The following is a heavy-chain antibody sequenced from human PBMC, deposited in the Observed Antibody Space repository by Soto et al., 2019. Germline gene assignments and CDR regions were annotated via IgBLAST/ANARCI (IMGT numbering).Heavy chain of an antibody. D-gene: IGHD3-22*01. CDR2: SRNKANSYAT. CDR1: GFTFSDHY. Sequence: EVQLVESGGGLVQPGGSLRLSCAASGFTFSDHYMEWVRQAPGKGLEWVDRSRNKANSYATEYAASVKGRFTISRDDSKNSLYLRMNSLKTEDTAVYYCARIYYDSSGYYWDAFDIWGQGTMVTVSS. V-gene: IGHV3-72*01. CDR3: ARIYYDSSGYYWDAFDI. J-gene: IGHJ3*02.